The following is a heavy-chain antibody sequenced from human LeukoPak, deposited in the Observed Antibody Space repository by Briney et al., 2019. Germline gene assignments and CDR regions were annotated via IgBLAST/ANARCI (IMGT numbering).Heavy chain of an antibody. J-gene: IGHJ6*03. D-gene: IGHD5-12*01. CDR1: GYTFTSYG. CDR2: ISAYNGNT. Sequence: ASVKVSCRASGYTFTSYGISWVRQTPGQGLEWMGWISAYNGNTNHAQKLQGRVTMTTDTSTSTAYMERRSLRSDDTAVYYCARGYRYYYYYYGDVWGKGTTVTVSS. CDR3: ARGYRYYYYYYGDV. V-gene: IGHV1-18*01.